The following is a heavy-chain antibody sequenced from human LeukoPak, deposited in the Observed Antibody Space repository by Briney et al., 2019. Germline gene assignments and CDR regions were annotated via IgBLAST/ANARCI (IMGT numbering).Heavy chain of an antibody. J-gene: IGHJ6*03. D-gene: IGHD2-15*01. V-gene: IGHV1-18*01. CDR1: GYTFTSYG. CDR3: AREVAKSYYYYMDV. CDR2: ISAYNGNT. Sequence: ASVKVSCTASGYTFTSYGISWVRQAPGQGLEWMGWISAYNGNTNYAQKLQGRVTMTTDTSTSTAYMELRSLRSDDTAVYYCAREVAKSYYYYMDVWGKGTTVTVSS.